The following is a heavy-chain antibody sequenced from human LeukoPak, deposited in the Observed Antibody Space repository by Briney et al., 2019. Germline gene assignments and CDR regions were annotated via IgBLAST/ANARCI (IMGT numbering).Heavy chain of an antibody. J-gene: IGHJ4*02. V-gene: IGHV3-9*01. CDR3: AKEDHFAS. CDR2: ITWNSGSI. Sequence: GGSLRLSCTASGFTFDDYTMHWVRQAPGKGLEWVSGITWNSGSIGYADSVRGRFTISRDNAKNSLYLEMNSLRAEDPALYYCAKEDHFASWGQGTLVTVSS. CDR1: GFTFDDYT.